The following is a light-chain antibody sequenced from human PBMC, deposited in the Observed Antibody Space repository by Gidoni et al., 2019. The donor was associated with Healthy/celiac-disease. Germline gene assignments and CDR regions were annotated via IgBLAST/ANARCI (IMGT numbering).Light chain of an antibody. V-gene: IGKV3-11*01. J-gene: IGKJ1*01. Sequence: EREWTQSPATLPLSPGERATLPCRASQSVSSYLAWYQLKPGQAPRLLIYDAPNRATGIPASFSGSGSESVFTLTLCHLEPDDFAVFYCQQLSNWPPWTFGQGTKVEIK. CDR2: DAP. CDR3: QQLSNWPPWT. CDR1: QSVSSY.